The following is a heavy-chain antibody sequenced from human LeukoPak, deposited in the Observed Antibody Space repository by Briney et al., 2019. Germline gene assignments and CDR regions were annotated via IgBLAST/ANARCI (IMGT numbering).Heavy chain of an antibody. CDR2: IYTSGST. J-gene: IGHJ6*02. CDR3: ARDVVVVPAAPYYCGMDV. CDR1: GGSISSYY. V-gene: IGHV4-4*07. Sequence: SETLSLTCTVSGGSISSYYWSWIRQPAGKGLEWIGRIYTSGSTNYNPSLKSRVTMSVDTSKNQFSLKLSSVTAADTAVYYCARDVVVVPAAPYYCGMDVWGQGTTVTVSS. D-gene: IGHD2-2*01.